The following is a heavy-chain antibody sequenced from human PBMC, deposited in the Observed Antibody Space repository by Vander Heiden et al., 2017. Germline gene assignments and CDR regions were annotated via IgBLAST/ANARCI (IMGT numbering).Heavy chain of an antibody. V-gene: IGHV3-23*01. D-gene: IGHD7-27*01. CDR3: AKDLGTSEDDAFDI. CDR2: ISGSGGST. J-gene: IGHJ3*02. CDR1: GFTSGSDA. Sequence: EVQLLESGGGLVQPGGSLRLSCAASGFTSGSDAMGWVRQAPGKGLEWVSAISGSGGSTYDADSVKGRFTISRDNSKNTLYLQMNSLRAEDTAVYYCAKDLGTSEDDAFDIWGQGTMVTVSS.